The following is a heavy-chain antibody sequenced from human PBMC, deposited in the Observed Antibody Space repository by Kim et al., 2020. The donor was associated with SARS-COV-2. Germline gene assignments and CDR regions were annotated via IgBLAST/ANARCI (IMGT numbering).Heavy chain of an antibody. D-gene: IGHD1-26*01. CDR1: GFTLSSYE. J-gene: IGHJ4*02. CDR2: ISSSGSTI. CDR3: ARDWLGATGIDY. V-gene: IGHV3-48*03. Sequence: GGSLRLSCAASGFTLSSYEMNWVRQAPGKGLEWVSYISSSGSTIYYADSVKGRFTISRDNAKNSLYLQMNSLRAEDTAVYYCARDWLGATGIDYWGQGTLVTVSS.